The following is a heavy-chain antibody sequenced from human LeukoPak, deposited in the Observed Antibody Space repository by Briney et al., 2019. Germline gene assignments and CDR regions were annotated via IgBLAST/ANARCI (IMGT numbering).Heavy chain of an antibody. J-gene: IGHJ4*02. CDR3: ARYGYSSGRYYFDY. Sequence: GGSLRLSCAASGFTFSNYGIHWVRQAPGRGLEWVAFIRYDGSNENYADSVKGRFSISRDNAKNTLYLQMNSLRHEDTAVYFCARYGYSSGRYYFDYWGQGTLVTVSS. CDR2: IRYDGSNE. D-gene: IGHD6-19*01. V-gene: IGHV3-30*02. CDR1: GFTFSNYG.